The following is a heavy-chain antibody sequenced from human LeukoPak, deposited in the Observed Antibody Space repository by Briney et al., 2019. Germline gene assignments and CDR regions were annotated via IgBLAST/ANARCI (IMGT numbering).Heavy chain of an antibody. V-gene: IGHV4-34*01. CDR2: INHSGST. CDR1: GGSFSGYY. D-gene: IGHD1-26*01. J-gene: IGHJ4*02. CDR3: ARDMSHSGSYSAGFIY. Sequence: SGTLSLTCAVYGGSFSGYYWSWIRQPPGKGLEWIGEINHSGSTNYNPSLKSRVTISVDTSKNQFSLKLSSVTAADTAVYYCARDMSHSGSYSAGFIYWGQGTLVTVSS.